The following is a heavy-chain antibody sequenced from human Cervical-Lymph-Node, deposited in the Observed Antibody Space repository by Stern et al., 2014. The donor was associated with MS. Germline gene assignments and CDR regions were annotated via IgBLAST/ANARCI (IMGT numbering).Heavy chain of an antibody. J-gene: IGHJ4*02. CDR1: GGTFSTYK. CDR2: IIPIFGTA. V-gene: IGHV1-69*01. D-gene: IGHD5-12*01. CDR3: ARLGSGYDSSYLDF. Sequence: VQLVESGSEAKKPGSSVKVSCKVSGGTFSTYKISWVRQAPGQGLEWMGGIIPIFGTADYAQKFQDRVTIIADESTSEVHMELISLRSEDTGVYYCARLGSGYDSSYLDFWGQGTLVTVSS.